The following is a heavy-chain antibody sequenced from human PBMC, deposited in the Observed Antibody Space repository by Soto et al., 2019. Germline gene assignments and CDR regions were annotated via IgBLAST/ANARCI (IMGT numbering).Heavy chain of an antibody. CDR2: ISYDGSNK. CDR1: GSTSSSYA. CDR3: ARVLGDYLGYFDY. V-gene: IGHV3-30-3*01. D-gene: IGHD3-22*01. Sequence: QVQLVESGGGVVQPGRSLRLSSAASGSTSSSYAMHWVRQAPGKGLEWVAVISYDGSNKYYADSVKGRFTISRDNSKNTLYLQMNSLRAEDTAVYYCARVLGDYLGYFDYWGQGTLVTVSS. J-gene: IGHJ4*02.